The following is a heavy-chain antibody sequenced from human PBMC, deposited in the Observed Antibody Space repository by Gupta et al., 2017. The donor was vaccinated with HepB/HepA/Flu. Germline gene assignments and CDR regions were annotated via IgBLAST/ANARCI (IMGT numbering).Heavy chain of an antibody. D-gene: IGHD4-17*01. V-gene: IGHV3-48*03. CDR1: GFTFSSYE. Sequence: EVQLVESGGALVQPGGSLRLSCAASGFTFSSYEMNWVRQAPGKGLEWVSYISSSGSLIYYADSVKGRFTISRDNAKNSLYLQMNSLRAEDTAVYYCARTLYGDSNSYWGQGTLVTVSS. CDR3: ARTLYGDSNSY. J-gene: IGHJ4*02. CDR2: ISSSGSLI.